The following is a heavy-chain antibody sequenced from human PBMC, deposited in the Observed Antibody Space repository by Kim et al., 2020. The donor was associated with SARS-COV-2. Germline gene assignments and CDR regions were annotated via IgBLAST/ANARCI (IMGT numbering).Heavy chain of an antibody. J-gene: IGHJ4*02. V-gene: IGHV3-23*01. CDR3: AKAVTMMVVVTPFDF. Sequence: ESRKGRFTIARDKSKNTLYLQMNSLRAEDTAVYYCAKAVTMMVVVTPFDFWGQGTLVTVSS. D-gene: IGHD3-22*01.